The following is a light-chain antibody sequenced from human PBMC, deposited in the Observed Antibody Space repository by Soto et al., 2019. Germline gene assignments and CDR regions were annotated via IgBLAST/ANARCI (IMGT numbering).Light chain of an antibody. V-gene: IGLV2-11*01. CDR1: SSDVGHYNY. Sequence: QSVLTQPRSVSGSPGQSVTISCTGTSSDVGHYNYVSWYQHHPGKAPKLMIYDVSKRPSGVPDRFSGSKSGNTASLTISGLQAEDEADYHCCSYAGTYTVVFGGGTKLTVL. J-gene: IGLJ2*01. CDR2: DVS. CDR3: CSYAGTYTVV.